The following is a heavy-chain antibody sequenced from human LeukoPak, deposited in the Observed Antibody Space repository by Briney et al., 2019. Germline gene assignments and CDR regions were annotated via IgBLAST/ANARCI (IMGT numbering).Heavy chain of an antibody. CDR3: ARGRQGDAFDI. CDR1: GFTFSSYG. J-gene: IGHJ3*02. CDR2: IDSDGSTT. Sequence: PGGSLRLSCAASGFTFSSYGMHWVRQDPGKGLVWVSRIDSDGSTTRYADSVKGRFTISRDNAKNTLYLQMDSLRAEDTAVYYCARGRQGDAFDIWGQGTMVTVSS. V-gene: IGHV3-74*01.